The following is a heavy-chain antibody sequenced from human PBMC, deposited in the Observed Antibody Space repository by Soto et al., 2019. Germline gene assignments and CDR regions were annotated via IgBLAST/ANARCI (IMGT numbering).Heavy chain of an antibody. CDR1: GGSISSGGYY. J-gene: IGHJ6*02. CDR3: ARETYYDSSGYWSHYYYYGMDV. CDR2: ISYSGST. Sequence: SETLSLTCTVSGGSISSGGYYWSWIRQHPGTGLEWIGHISYSGSTYYNTSLKSRVTISVDTSRNQFSLIVNSVTAADTAVYYCARETYYDSSGYWSHYYYYGMDVWGQGTTVTVSS. D-gene: IGHD3-22*01. V-gene: IGHV4-31*03.